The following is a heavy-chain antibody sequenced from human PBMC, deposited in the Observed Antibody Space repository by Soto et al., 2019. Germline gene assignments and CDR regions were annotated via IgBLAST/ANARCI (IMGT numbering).Heavy chain of an antibody. V-gene: IGHV3-48*03. J-gene: IGHJ3*01. Sequence: GGSLRLSCEASGFAFSSYEMDWDRQAPEKGLEWIAHITSSGSTMYNTDSVKGRFTISRDNAKNSLYLQMNSLRAEDTAVYYCVKEKSIMYSGYDAFDLWGQGTMVTVSS. CDR3: VKEKSIMYSGYDAFDL. CDR2: ITSSGSTM. D-gene: IGHD5-12*01. CDR1: GFAFSSYE.